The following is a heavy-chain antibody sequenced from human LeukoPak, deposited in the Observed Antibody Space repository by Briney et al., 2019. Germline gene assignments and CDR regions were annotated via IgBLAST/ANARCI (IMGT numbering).Heavy chain of an antibody. V-gene: IGHV4-39*07. CDR2: IYYDGST. CDR3: ARDRDRNGYNLAY. Sequence: SESLSLTCTVSGGSLSSSSYYWGWIRQPPGKGLEWIGRIYYDGSTYYNPSLKRRGTISVETSKNKFSLKLRYLTAPETTAVYCARDRDRNGYNLAYWGQGTLVTVSS. D-gene: IGHD5-24*01. CDR1: GGSLSSSSYY. J-gene: IGHJ4*02.